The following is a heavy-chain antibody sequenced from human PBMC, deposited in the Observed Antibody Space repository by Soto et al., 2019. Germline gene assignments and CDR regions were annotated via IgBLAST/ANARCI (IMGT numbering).Heavy chain of an antibody. D-gene: IGHD3-22*01. CDR1: GFTVSSNY. Sequence: GGSLRLSCAASGFTVSSNYMSWVRQAPGKGLEWVSVIYSDDSTYYADSVKGRLTISRDNSNNTLYLQMNSLRAEDTAVYYCASSDRSGFGFDYWGQGTLVTVSS. CDR2: IYSDDST. J-gene: IGHJ4*02. V-gene: IGHV3-53*01. CDR3: ASSDRSGFGFDY.